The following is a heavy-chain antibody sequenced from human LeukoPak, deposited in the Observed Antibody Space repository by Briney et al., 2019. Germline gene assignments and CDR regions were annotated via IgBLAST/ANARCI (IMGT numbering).Heavy chain of an antibody. CDR3: ARDLTSTSNWEFDY. J-gene: IGHJ4*02. CDR2: INPNTDGA. Sequence: ASVKVSCKASGYTFADYFIHWVRQAPGQGLECMGRINPNTDGAEYAPKFQGWVTMTRDTSISTAYVEVSRLKSDDWAVYYCARDLTSTSNWEFDYWGQGTLVIVSS. V-gene: IGHV1-2*04. CDR1: GYTFADYF. D-gene: IGHD1-26*01.